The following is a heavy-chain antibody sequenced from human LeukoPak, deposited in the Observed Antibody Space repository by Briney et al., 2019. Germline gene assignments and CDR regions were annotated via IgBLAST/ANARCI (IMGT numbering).Heavy chain of an antibody. Sequence: SQTLSLTCAISGLSVSSNSAAWNWIRHSPSSGLERLGRTYYRYKWYNDYAVSVKSRITINPDTSKNQFSLQLNSVTPEDTAVYYCARVLGTVGGFDYWGQGTLVTVSS. CDR2: TYYRYKWYN. CDR1: GLSVSSNSAA. V-gene: IGHV6-1*01. J-gene: IGHJ4*02. D-gene: IGHD2-21*02. CDR3: ARVLGTVGGFDY.